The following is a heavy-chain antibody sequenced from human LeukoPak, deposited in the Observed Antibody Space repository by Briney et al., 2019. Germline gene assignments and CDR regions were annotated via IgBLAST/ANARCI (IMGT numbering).Heavy chain of an antibody. CDR2: INQDGSSI. Sequence: PGGSLRLSCAASGFTFTAYWMGWVRQAPGKGPEWVANINQDGSSIYFVDSVKGRFTISRDNAKNSLYLQMNSLRAEDTAVYYCAELGITMIGGVWGKGTTVTISS. J-gene: IGHJ6*04. D-gene: IGHD3-10*02. CDR1: GFTFTAYW. CDR3: AELGITMIGGV. V-gene: IGHV3-7*01.